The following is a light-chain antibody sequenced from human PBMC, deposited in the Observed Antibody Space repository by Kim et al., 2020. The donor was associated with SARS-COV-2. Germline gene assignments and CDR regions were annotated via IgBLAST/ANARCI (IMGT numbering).Light chain of an antibody. Sequence: NFMLTQPHSVSESPGKTVTISCTRSSGSIASNYVQWYQQRPGSAPTTVIYEDNQRPSGVPDRFSGSIDSSSNSASLTISGLKTEDEADYYCQSYDSSIYWVCGGGTQLTVL. CDR2: EDN. V-gene: IGLV6-57*04. CDR1: SGSIASNY. CDR3: QSYDSSIYWV. J-gene: IGLJ3*02.